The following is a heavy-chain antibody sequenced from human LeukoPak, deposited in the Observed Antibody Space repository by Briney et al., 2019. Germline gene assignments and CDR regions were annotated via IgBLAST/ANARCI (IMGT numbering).Heavy chain of an antibody. D-gene: IGHD1-1*01. CDR3: ARGPTISETGYFDS. Sequence: PSETLSLTCAVYGGSFSSYYWSWIRQSPGKGLEWIAEIKRRGDANYNASVKSRVTISVDTSKNQFSLKLTSLTAADTAVYFCARGPTISETGYFDSWGQGTLVTVSS. CDR1: GGSFSSYY. CDR2: IKRRGDA. J-gene: IGHJ4*03. V-gene: IGHV4-34*01.